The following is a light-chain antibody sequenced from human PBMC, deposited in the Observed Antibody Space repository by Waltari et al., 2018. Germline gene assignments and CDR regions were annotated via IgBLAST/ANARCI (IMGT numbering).Light chain of an antibody. CDR3: QYYGSSLYT. J-gene: IGKJ2*01. CDR1: KSISSTY. Sequence: EIVLTQSPGTLSLSPGERATLSCRASKSISSTYLAWYQQKPGQAPRLLIYAASSRATGIPDRFSGSGSGTDFTLTISRLEPEDFAVYYCQYYGSSLYTFGQGTKLEIK. V-gene: IGKV3-20*01. CDR2: AAS.